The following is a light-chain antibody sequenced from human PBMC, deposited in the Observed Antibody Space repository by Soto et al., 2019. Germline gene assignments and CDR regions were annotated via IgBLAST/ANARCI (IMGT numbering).Light chain of an antibody. Sequence: QSALTQPASVSGSPGQSITISRTGTSSDVGSYNLVSWYQQHPGKAPKLMIYEGSKRPSGVSNRFSGSKSGNTASLTISGLQAEDEADYYCCSYAGSNYVFGTGTKLTVL. CDR1: SSDVGSYNL. J-gene: IGLJ1*01. V-gene: IGLV2-23*01. CDR3: CSYAGSNYV. CDR2: EGS.